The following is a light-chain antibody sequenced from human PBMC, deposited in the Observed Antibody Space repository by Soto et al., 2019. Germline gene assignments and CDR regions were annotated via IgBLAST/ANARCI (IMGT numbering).Light chain of an antibody. J-gene: IGKJ3*01. CDR2: AVS. CDR1: QSISSN. CDR3: QQSFSARSLIT. V-gene: IGKV1-39*01. Sequence: DFQLTQSPSSLSASVGDSVTITCRTSQSISSNLDWYQQKPGKAPRLLIYAVSSLQDGVPSRFSGSGSGTEFSLTISTLQPEDFGTYYCQQSFSARSLITVGPGTTVDV.